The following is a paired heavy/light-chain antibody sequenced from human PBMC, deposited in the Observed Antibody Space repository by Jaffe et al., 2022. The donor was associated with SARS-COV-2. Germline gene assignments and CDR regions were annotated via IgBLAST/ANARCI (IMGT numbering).Light chain of an antibody. CDR1: QSVSSY. V-gene: IGKV3-11*01. Sequence: EIVLTQSPATLSLSPGERATLSCRASQSVSSYLAWYQQKPGQAPRLLIYDASNRATGIPARFSGSGSGTDFTLTISSLEPEDFAVYYCQQRSNWPRFGGGTKVEIK. CDR2: DAS. J-gene: IGKJ4*01. CDR3: QQRSNWPR.
Heavy chain of an antibody. Sequence: QVQLQQWGAGLLKPSETLSLTCAVYGGSFSGYYWSWIRQPPGKGLEWIGEINHSGSTNYNPSLKSRVTISVDTSKNQFSLKLSSVTAADTAVYYCATISSPRFLFGSSKGYYFDYWGQGTLVTVSS. J-gene: IGHJ4*02. CDR3: ATISSPRFLFGSSKGYYFDY. V-gene: IGHV4-34*01. CDR1: GGSFSGYY. CDR2: INHSGST. D-gene: IGHD6-6*01.